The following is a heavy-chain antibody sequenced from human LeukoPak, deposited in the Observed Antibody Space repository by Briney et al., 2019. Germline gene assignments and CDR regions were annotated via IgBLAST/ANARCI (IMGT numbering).Heavy chain of an antibody. V-gene: IGHV1-69*04. J-gene: IGHJ6*02. D-gene: IGHD3-10*01. CDR1: GGTFSSYA. CDR3: ARGWYGSGSQNIYYYGMDV. Sequence: SVKVSCKASGGTFSSYAISWVRQAPGQGLEWMGRIIPILGIANYAQKFQGRVTITAGKSTSTAYMELSSLISEDTAVYYCARGWYGSGSQNIYYYGMDVWGQGTTVTVSS. CDR2: IIPILGIA.